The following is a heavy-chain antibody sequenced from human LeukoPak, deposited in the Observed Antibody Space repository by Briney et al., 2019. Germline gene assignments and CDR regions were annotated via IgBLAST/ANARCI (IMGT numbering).Heavy chain of an antibody. V-gene: IGHV3-13*01. D-gene: IGHD3-3*01. Sequence: GGSLRLSCAASGFIFTKYDMHWVRHVTGRGLEWVSGIDRDGVTYYSDSVKGRFTMSRENGENSVYLQLNSLRAGDTAVYFCARENLEYGASAIDYWGQRILVTAPS. CDR3: ARENLEYGASAIDY. CDR2: IDRDGVT. J-gene: IGHJ4*02. CDR1: GFIFTKYD.